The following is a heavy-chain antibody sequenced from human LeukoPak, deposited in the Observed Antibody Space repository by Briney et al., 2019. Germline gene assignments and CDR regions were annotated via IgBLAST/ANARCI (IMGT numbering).Heavy chain of an antibody. J-gene: IGHJ5*02. CDR2: ISGSGGST. D-gene: IGHD3-10*01. Sequence: GGSLRLSCAASGFTFSSYAMSWVRQAPGKGLEWVSAISGSGGSTYYADSVKGRFTISRDNSMNTLYLQMNSLRAEDTAVYYCAKDGSGSSPPYNWFDPWGQGTLVTVSS. CDR3: AKDGSGSSPPYNWFDP. V-gene: IGHV3-23*01. CDR1: GFTFSSYA.